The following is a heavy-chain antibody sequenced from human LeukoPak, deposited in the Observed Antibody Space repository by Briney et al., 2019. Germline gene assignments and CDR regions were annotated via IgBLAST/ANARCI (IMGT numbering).Heavy chain of an antibody. D-gene: IGHD3-22*01. CDR3: ARGERGSSGYPPRYYFDY. V-gene: IGHV1-69*05. J-gene: IGHJ4*02. Sequence: ASVKVSCKASGGTFGSYAISWVRQAPGQGLEWMGGIIPIFGTANYAQKFQGRVTITTDESTSTAYMELSSLRSEDTAVYYCARGERGSSGYPPRYYFDYWGQGTLVTVSA. CDR1: GGTFGSYA. CDR2: IIPIFGTA.